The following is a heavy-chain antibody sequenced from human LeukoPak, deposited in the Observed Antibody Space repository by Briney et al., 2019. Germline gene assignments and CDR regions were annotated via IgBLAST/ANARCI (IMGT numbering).Heavy chain of an antibody. CDR2: IYTSGST. CDR3: ARAFPDHRTYYYDSSGSSFDI. D-gene: IGHD3-22*01. Sequence: PSQTLSLTCTVSGGSISSGGYYWSWIRQPAGKGLEWIGRIYTSGSTNYNPSLKSRVTISVDTSKNQFSLKLSSVTAADTAVYYCARAFPDHRTYYYDSSGSSFDIWGQGTMVTVSS. V-gene: IGHV4-61*02. CDR1: GGSISSGGYY. J-gene: IGHJ3*02.